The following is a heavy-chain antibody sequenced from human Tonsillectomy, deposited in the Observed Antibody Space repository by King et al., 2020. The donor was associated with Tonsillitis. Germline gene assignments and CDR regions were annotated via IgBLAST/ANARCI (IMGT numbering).Heavy chain of an antibody. CDR2: IYYTGST. J-gene: IGHJ6*02. CDR3: ARQRRSYCSSTSCHSGGMDV. V-gene: IGHV4-39*07. Sequence: LQLQESGPGLVKPSETLSLTCTVSGGSISSSSYYWGWIRQPPGKGLEWIGSIYYTGSTYYNPSLKSRVTISLDTSKNQVSLKLSSVTAADTAVYYCARQRRSYCSSTSCHSGGMDVWGQGTTVTVSS. CDR1: GGSISSSSYY. D-gene: IGHD2-2*01.